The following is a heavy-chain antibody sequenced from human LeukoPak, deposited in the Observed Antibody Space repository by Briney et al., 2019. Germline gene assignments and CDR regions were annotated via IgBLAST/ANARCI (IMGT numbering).Heavy chain of an antibody. CDR2: INPNSGGT. V-gene: IGHV1-2*02. J-gene: IGHJ3*02. CDR1: GYTFTGYY. CDR3: ARVKWAGRIAAAATDAFDI. Sequence: ASVKVSCTASGYTFTGYYMHWVRQAPGQGLEWMGWINPNSGGTNYAQKFQGRVAMTRDTSISTAYMELSRLRSDDTAVYFCARVKWAGRIAAAATDAFDIWGQGTMVTVSS. D-gene: IGHD6-13*01.